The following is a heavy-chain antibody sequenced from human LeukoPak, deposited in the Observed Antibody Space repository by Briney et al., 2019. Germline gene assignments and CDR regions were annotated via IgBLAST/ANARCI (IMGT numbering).Heavy chain of an antibody. Sequence: GGSLRLSCAASGFIVSSNYMSWVRQAPGKGLEWVSILYSGGSTYYADSVKGRFAISRDNAKNSLYLQMNSLRAEDSAIYYCARDPRLEISGMVIDMLDYWGRGTLVTVSS. J-gene: IGHJ4*02. V-gene: IGHV3-53*01. CDR1: GFIVSSNY. CDR3: ARDPRLEISGMVIDMLDY. D-gene: IGHD3-3*01. CDR2: LYSGGST.